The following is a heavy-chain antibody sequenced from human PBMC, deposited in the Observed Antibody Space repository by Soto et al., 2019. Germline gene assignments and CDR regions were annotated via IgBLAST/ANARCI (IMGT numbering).Heavy chain of an antibody. Sequence: QVQLQESGPGLVKPSQTLSLTCTVSGGSISSGGYYWSWIRQHPGKGLEWIGYIYYSGSTYYNPSLKSRVTISVDTSKNQFSLKLSSVTAADTAVYYCARDLITGTKGDRTGFDYWGQGTLVTVSS. CDR1: GGSISSGGYY. V-gene: IGHV4-31*03. CDR2: IYYSGST. D-gene: IGHD1-20*01. CDR3: ARDLITGTKGDRTGFDY. J-gene: IGHJ4*02.